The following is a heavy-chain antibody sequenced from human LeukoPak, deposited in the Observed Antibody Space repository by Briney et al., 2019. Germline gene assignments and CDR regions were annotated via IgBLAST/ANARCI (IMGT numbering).Heavy chain of an antibody. CDR2: IYTSGST. Sequence: SETLSLTCTVSGGSISSGSYYWSWIRQPAGKGLEWIGRIYTSGSTNYNPSLKSRVTISVDTSKNQFSLKLSSVTAADTAVYYCAREGDFVDTAMVYYYYYYMDVWGKGTTVTVSS. V-gene: IGHV4-61*02. J-gene: IGHJ6*03. D-gene: IGHD5-18*01. CDR1: GGSISSGSYY. CDR3: AREGDFVDTAMVYYYYYYMDV.